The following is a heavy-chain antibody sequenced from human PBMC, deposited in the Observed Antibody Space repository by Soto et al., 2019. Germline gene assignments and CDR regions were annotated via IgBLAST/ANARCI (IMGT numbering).Heavy chain of an antibody. J-gene: IGHJ3*02. V-gene: IGHV3-23*01. CDR2: ISGSGGNT. D-gene: IGHD3-10*01. Sequence: EVQLLESGGGLVQPGGSLTPSCAASGFTFSSYAMSWVRQAPGKGLEWVSGISGSGGNTYYADSVKGRFTISRDNSKNPLDLPMNTLRAEATAVYYCAKGREGFGNDAFDIWGQGTMVTVSS. CDR1: GFTFSSYA. CDR3: AKGREGFGNDAFDI.